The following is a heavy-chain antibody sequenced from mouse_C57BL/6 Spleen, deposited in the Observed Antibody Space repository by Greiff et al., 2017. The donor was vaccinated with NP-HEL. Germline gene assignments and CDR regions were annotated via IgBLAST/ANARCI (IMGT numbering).Heavy chain of an antibody. J-gene: IGHJ3*01. Sequence: QVQLQQPGAELVMPGASVKLSCKASGYTFTSYWMHWVKQRPGQGLEWIGEIDPSDSYTNYNQKFKGKSTLTVDKSSSTAYMQLSSLTSEDAAVYYGARWAAQASFAYWGQGTLVTVSA. D-gene: IGHD3-2*02. V-gene: IGHV1-69*01. CDR3: ARWAAQASFAY. CDR2: IDPSDSYT. CDR1: GYTFTSYW.